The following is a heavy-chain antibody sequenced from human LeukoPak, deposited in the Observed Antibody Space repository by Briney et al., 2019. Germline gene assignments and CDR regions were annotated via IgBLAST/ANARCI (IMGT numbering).Heavy chain of an antibody. CDR2: IRQDGNEE. Sequence: GGSLRLSCVGSGFTFSHYWMSWVRQAPGKGLEWVVNIRQDGNEEHYVDSVKGRFTISRDNAQNSVYLQMNNLRAEDNAIYYCARDRLVVGATGRFDNWGQGTLVTVSS. D-gene: IGHD1-26*01. CDR1: GFTFSHYW. V-gene: IGHV3-7*01. J-gene: IGHJ4*02. CDR3: ARDRLVVGATGRFDN.